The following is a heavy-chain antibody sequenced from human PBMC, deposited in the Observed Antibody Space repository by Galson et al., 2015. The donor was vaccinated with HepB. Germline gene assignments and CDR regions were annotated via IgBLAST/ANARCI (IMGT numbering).Heavy chain of an antibody. J-gene: IGHJ4*02. CDR2: ISSSGSTPI. CDR3: AREYSASWYSGLGY. D-gene: IGHD5-12*01. Sequence: SLRLSCAASGFTFSDYYMSWIRQAPGKGLEWVSYISSSGSTPISYADSVKGRFTISRDNAKNTLYLQMNSLGAEDTAVYYCAREYSASWYSGLGYWGQGTLVTVSS. CDR1: GFTFSDYY. V-gene: IGHV3-11*01.